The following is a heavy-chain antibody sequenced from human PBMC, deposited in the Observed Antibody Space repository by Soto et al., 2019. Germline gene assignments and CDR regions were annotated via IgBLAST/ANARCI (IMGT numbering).Heavy chain of an antibody. D-gene: IGHD6-13*01. Sequence: EVQLVASGGGLVKPGGSLRLSCAASGFTFSSYSMNWVRQAPGKGLEWVSSISSSSSYIYYADSVKGRLTISRDTAKNSLCLQMTSLRAEDTAVDYCAIYSSSWYRGNWFDPWGQGTLVTVSS. CDR2: ISSSSSYI. J-gene: IGHJ5*02. CDR3: AIYSSSWYRGNWFDP. CDR1: GFTFSSYS. V-gene: IGHV3-21*01.